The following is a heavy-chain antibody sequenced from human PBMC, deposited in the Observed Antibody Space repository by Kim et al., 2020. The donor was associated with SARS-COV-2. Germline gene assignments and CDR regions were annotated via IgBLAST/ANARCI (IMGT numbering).Heavy chain of an antibody. CDR2: ISSISSYI. CDR3: ASLPTLTSPGCDY. Sequence: GGSLRLSCAASGFPFSSYSMNWVRQAPGKGLEWVSSISSISSYIYYADSVKGRFTISRDNATNSLYLQMNSLRAEDTAVYYCASLPTLTSPGCDYWGQGTLVTVSS. V-gene: IGHV3-21*01. D-gene: IGHD3-3*01. J-gene: IGHJ4*02. CDR1: GFPFSSYS.